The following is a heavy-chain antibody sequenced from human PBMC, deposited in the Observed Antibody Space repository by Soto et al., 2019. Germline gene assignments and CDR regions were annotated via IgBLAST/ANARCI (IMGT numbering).Heavy chain of an antibody. CDR3: ARVGTSYARRGLDV. V-gene: IGHV4-31*03. CDR2: IYYTGST. J-gene: IGHJ6*02. Sequence: SETLSLTCNVSGGAIDRGGYYWCWIRQHPGKGLEWIGYIYYTGSTYYNPSLKSRVSISIDTSKNQFSLELISVTAADTAVYYCARVGTSYARRGLDVWGQGTTVT. D-gene: IGHD7-27*01. CDR1: GGAIDRGGYY.